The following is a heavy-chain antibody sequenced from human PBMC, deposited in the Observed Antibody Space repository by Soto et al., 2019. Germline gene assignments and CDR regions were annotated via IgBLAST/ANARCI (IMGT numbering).Heavy chain of an antibody. D-gene: IGHD1-1*01. V-gene: IGHV3-9*01. J-gene: IGHJ6*02. CDR3: AKDQLAQSQNYYYGMDV. CDR2: ISWNSGSI. CDR1: GFTFDDYA. Sequence: PGGSLRLSCAASGFTFDDYAMHWVRQAPGKGLEWVSGISWNSGSIGYADSVKGRFTISRDNAKNSLYLQMNSLRAEDTALYYCAKDQLAQSQNYYYGMDVWGQGTTVTVSS.